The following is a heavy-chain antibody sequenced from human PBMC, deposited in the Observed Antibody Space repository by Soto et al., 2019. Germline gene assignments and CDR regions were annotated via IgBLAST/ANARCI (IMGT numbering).Heavy chain of an antibody. V-gene: IGHV3-30-3*01. CDR1: GFTFRSYG. CDR2: MSDDESKK. D-gene: IGHD1-1*01. J-gene: IGHJ3*02. CDR3: ARTEGGRVRGALDI. Sequence: QEQLVESGGGVVQPGRSLRLSCVASGFTFRSYGMHWVRQAPGKGLEWVAVMSDDESKKYYADCVKGRFTISRDNSKNTLFLQMNTLISEDTAVYYCARTEGGRVRGALDIWGQGTMVTVSS.